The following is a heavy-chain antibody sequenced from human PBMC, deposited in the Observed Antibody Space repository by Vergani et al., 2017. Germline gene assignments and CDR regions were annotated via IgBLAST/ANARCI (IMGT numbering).Heavy chain of an antibody. CDR2: INTNNGDP. V-gene: IGHV7-4-1*04. J-gene: IGHJ4*03. CDR3: AREGGPHSI. D-gene: IGHD1-26*01. Sequence: QVLVVQSGSEFKKPGASVKVSCKTSGYTFNTYAICWVRQAPGQGLEWMGWINTNNGDPTYDQDFTGRFICSLDTSASMAYLEINDLKPEDTAXYYCAREGGPHSIWGQGTLVTVSS. CDR1: GYTFNTYA.